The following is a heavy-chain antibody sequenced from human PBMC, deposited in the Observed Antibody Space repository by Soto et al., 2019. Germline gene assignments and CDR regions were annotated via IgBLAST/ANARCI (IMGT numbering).Heavy chain of an antibody. CDR2: IYYSGST. Sequence: PSETLSLTCTVSGGSISSGGYYWSWIRQHPGKGLEWIGYIYYSGSTYYNPSLKSRVTISVDMSKNQFSLKLSSVTAADTAVYYCARDRRAQGYCSSTSCLSNWFDPWGQGTLVTVSS. V-gene: IGHV4-31*03. J-gene: IGHJ5*02. D-gene: IGHD2-2*01. CDR3: ARDRRAQGYCSSTSCLSNWFDP. CDR1: GGSISSGGYY.